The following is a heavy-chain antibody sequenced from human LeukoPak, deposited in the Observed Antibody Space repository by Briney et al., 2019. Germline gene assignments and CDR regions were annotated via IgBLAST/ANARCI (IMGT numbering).Heavy chain of an antibody. V-gene: IGHV1-69*13. J-gene: IGHJ4*02. CDR2: IIPIFGTA. D-gene: IGHD3-16*02. Sequence: ASEKVSCKASGGTFSSYAISWVRQAPGQGLEWMGGIIPIFGTANYAQKFQGRVTITADESTSTAYMELRSLRSDDTAVYYCARESMVYDYVWGSYRLDYWGQGTLVTVSS. CDR1: GGTFSSYA. CDR3: ARESMVYDYVWGSYRLDY.